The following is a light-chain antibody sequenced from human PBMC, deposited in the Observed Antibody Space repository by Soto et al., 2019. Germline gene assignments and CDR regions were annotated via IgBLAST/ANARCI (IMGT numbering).Light chain of an antibody. J-gene: IGKJ3*01. CDR3: QQYDNLLFT. CDR2: DAS. CDR1: QAISNY. V-gene: IGKV1-33*01. Sequence: DIQMTQSPSSLSASVGDRVTITCQASQAISNYLNWYQQKPGKAPKLLIYDASNLETGVPSRFSGSGSGTDFTFAISRLQPEDIATYYCQQYDNLLFTFGPGTKVDIK.